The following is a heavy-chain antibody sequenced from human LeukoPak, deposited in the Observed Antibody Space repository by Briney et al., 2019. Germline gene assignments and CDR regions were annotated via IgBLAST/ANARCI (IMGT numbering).Heavy chain of an antibody. D-gene: IGHD3-10*01. Sequence: ASVKVSCKASGYTFTSYGISWVRQAPGQGLEWMGWISAYNGNTNYAQKLQGRVTMTTDTSTSTAYMELTSLRSEDTAVYYCARDPEFGGYYYHYYMDVWGKGTTVTISS. V-gene: IGHV1-18*01. CDR2: ISAYNGNT. CDR3: ARDPEFGGYYYHYYMDV. J-gene: IGHJ6*03. CDR1: GYTFTSYG.